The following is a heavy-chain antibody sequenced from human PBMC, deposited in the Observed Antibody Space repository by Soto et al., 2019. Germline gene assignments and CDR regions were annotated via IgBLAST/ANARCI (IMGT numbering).Heavy chain of an antibody. Sequence: QVQLVQSGAEVKKPGASVKVSCKASGYTFTSYGISWVXXXXXQGLEWMGWISAYNGNTNYAQKLQGRVTMTTDTSTSTAYMELXSLRSDDXAVYYCARVASRDAFDIWGQGTMVTVSS. V-gene: IGHV1-18*01. CDR2: ISAYNGNT. J-gene: IGHJ3*02. D-gene: IGHD2-2*01. CDR3: ARVASRDAFDI. CDR1: GYTFTSYG.